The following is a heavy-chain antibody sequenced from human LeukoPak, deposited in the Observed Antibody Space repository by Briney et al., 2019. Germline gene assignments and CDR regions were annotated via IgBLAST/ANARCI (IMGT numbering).Heavy chain of an antibody. CDR2: IKQDGSEK. J-gene: IGHJ4*02. CDR3: AREYSSGGDYAFDY. V-gene: IGHV3-7*03. CDR1: GFTFSSYW. Sequence: GGYLRLSCAASGFTFSSYWMSWVRQAPGKGLEWVPNIKQDGSEKYYVDSVKGRFTISRDNAKNALYLQMNSLRAEDTAVYYCAREYSSGGDYAFDYWGQGNLVTVSS. D-gene: IGHD4-17*01.